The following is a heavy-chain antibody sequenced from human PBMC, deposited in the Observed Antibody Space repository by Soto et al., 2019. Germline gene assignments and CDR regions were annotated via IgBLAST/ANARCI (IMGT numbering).Heavy chain of an antibody. D-gene: IGHD3-22*01. CDR1: GGSISSRNYY. Sequence: TSETLSLTCTVSGGSISSRNYYWGWIRQPPGKGLEWMGSIYYSGSTYNNPSFKSRVTMSVDAPKNQFSLKLSSVTAADTAVYYCARLLYDRSGYYYFDYWGQGTLVTVSS. CDR2: IYYSGST. J-gene: IGHJ4*02. V-gene: IGHV4-39*01. CDR3: ARLLYDRSGYYYFDY.